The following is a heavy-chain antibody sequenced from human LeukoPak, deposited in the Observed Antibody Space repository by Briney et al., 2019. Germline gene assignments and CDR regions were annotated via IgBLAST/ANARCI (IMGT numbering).Heavy chain of an antibody. CDR1: GFTFSSYW. V-gene: IGHV3-7*03. CDR3: ARPIRRGYSYFHRGIDAFDI. CDR2: IKQDGSEK. D-gene: IGHD5-18*01. J-gene: IGHJ3*02. Sequence: PGGSLRLSCAASGFTFSSYWMSWVRQAPGKGLEWVANIKQDGSEKYYVDSVKGRFTISRDNAKNPLYLQMNSLRAEDTAVYYCARPIRRGYSYFHRGIDAFDIWGQGTMVTVSS.